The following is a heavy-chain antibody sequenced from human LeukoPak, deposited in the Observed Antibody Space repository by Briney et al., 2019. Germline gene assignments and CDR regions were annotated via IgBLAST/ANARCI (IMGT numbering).Heavy chain of an antibody. Sequence: GGSLRLSCAPSVFTLSSYDISWARQAPGKGLEWVSFIRSDGGSTLYAASVKGRFTISRDNSKNTLYAEMTSLRAEDTAVYYCATLASGYSSPFDYWGQGTLVTVSS. CDR2: IRSDGGST. J-gene: IGHJ4*02. CDR3: ATLASGYSSPFDY. D-gene: IGHD6-13*01. V-gene: IGHV3-23*01. CDR1: VFTLSSYD.